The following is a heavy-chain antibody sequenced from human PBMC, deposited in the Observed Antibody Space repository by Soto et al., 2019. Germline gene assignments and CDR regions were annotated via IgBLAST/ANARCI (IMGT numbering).Heavy chain of an antibody. CDR3: ARDLGDHVVPAARFYFDY. D-gene: IGHD2-2*01. CDR2: IFTGGAT. V-gene: IGHV3-53*05. J-gene: IGHJ4*02. Sequence: GSLRLSCAASGFIVSNNYMSWVRQAPGKGLEWVSVIFTGGATDYADSVKGRFTISRDNSKNTLYLQMNSLRAEDTAVYYCARDLGDHVVPAARFYFDYWGQGTLVTVSS. CDR1: GFIVSNNY.